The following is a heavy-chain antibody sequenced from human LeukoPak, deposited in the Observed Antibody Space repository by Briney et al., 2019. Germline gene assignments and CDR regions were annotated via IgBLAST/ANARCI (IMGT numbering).Heavy chain of an antibody. J-gene: IGHJ4*02. CDR3: VRDPHALDY. CDR1: GFSFSSYS. V-gene: IGHV3-48*02. Sequence: GGSLRLSCAASGFSFSSYSMNWVRQTPGKGLEWISYITARSSSIHYADSVKGRFIISRDNAKNSLYLEMNSLRDEDTAVYYCVRDPHALDYWGRGTLVTVSS. CDR2: ITARSSSI.